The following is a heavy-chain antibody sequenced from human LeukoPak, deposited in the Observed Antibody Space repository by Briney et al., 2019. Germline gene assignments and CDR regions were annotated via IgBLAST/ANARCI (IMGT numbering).Heavy chain of an antibody. CDR3: ARGGSYYLRPHFFDY. CDR2: ISWNSGSI. D-gene: IGHD1-26*01. Sequence: GGSLRLSCAASGFTFDDYAMHWVRQAPGKGLEWVSGISWNSGSIGYADSVKGRFTISRDNAKNSLYLQMNSLRAEDTAVYYCARGGSYYLRPHFFDYWGQGTLVTVSS. CDR1: GFTFDDYA. J-gene: IGHJ4*02. V-gene: IGHV3-9*01.